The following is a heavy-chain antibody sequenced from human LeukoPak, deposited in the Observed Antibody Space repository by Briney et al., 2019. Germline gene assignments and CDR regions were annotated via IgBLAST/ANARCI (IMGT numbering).Heavy chain of an antibody. Sequence: GGSLRLSCAASGFTFDDYGMSWVRQAPGKGLEWVSSISSSSSYIYYADSVKGRFTISRDNAKNSLYLQMDSLRAEDTAVYYCARSSRELGGYAPWELMPPFDYWGQGTLVTVSS. V-gene: IGHV3-21*01. J-gene: IGHJ4*02. D-gene: IGHD1-7*01. CDR2: ISSSSSYI. CDR1: GFTFDDYG. CDR3: ARSSRELGGYAPWELMPPFDY.